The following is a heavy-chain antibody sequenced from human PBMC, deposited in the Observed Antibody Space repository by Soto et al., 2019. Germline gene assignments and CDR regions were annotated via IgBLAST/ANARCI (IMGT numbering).Heavy chain of an antibody. J-gene: IGHJ6*02. D-gene: IGHD3-3*01. Sequence: XGALKLSCAASGVTFSSYAMHWVRQAPGKGLDWVAVISYDGSNKYYADSVKDRFTISRDNSKNTLYLQMNSLRAEDTAVYYCARGLGNTIFGVVIISGHGMDVSGQGTTVTVSS. CDR2: ISYDGSNK. CDR3: ARGLGNTIFGVVIISGHGMDV. CDR1: GVTFSSYA. V-gene: IGHV3-30-3*01.